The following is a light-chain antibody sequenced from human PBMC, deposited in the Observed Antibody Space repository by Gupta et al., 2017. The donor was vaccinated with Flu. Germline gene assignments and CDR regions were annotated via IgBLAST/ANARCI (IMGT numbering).Light chain of an antibody. J-gene: IGLJ3*02. CDR3: SAWDSSLGAWV. V-gene: IGLV10-54*04. CDR2: GNN. Sequence: AGLTQPPSVSEGLRQTATLTCTGNSNNVGNEGAAWLQQHQGHPPKVLSYGNNNRPSGMSERFSASRSGNTASLTITGLQPEDEADYYCSAWDSSLGAWVFGGGTKLTVL. CDR1: SNNVGNEG.